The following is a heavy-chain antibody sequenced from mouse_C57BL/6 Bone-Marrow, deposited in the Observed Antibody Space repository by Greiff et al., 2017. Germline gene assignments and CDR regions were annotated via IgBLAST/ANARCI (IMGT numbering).Heavy chain of an antibody. D-gene: IGHD2-3*01. CDR2: IHPNSGST. CDR1: GYTFTSYW. CDR3: ARRDGYPAWFAY. Sequence: QVQLQQPGAELVKPGASVKLSCKASGYTFTSYWMHWVKQRPGQGLEWIGMIHPNSGSTNYNEKFKSKATLTVDKSSSTAYMQLSSRTSEYSAVYYCARRDGYPAWFAYWGQGTLVTVSA. V-gene: IGHV1-64*01. J-gene: IGHJ3*01.